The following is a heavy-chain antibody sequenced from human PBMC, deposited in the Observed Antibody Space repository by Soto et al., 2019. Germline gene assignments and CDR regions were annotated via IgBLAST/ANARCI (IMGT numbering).Heavy chain of an antibody. CDR1: GGSISSGGYY. V-gene: IGHV4-31*03. J-gene: IGHJ1*01. Sequence: QVQLQESGPGLVKPSQTLSLTCTVSGGSISSGGYYWSWIRQHPGKGLEWIGYIYYSGSTYYNPSLRSRVTISVDTSKNQFSLRRSSVTAADTAVYYGAIYASSGSRGFQHWGQGTLVTVSS. CDR3: AIYASSGSRGFQH. CDR2: IYYSGST. D-gene: IGHD3-22*01.